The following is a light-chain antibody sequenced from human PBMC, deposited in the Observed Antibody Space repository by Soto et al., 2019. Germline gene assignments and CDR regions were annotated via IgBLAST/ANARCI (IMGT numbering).Light chain of an antibody. CDR1: QSISSY. CDR3: QQSYRTPT. CDR2: GAS. J-gene: IGKJ5*01. Sequence: DIPMTQSPSSLSASVRDRVTITCRASQSISSYLNWYQQKPGKAPKLLIYGASTLQSGVPSRFSGSGSGTDYTLTISSLQPEDFATYYCQQSYRTPTFGQGTRLEIK. V-gene: IGKV1-39*01.